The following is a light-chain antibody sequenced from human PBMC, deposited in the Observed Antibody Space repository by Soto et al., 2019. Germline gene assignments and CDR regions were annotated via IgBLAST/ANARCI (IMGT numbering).Light chain of an antibody. V-gene: IGKV1-39*01. Sequence: IRMTQSPSSLSASVGDRVTITCRASQTISSYVNWYQQKPGRAPKLLIYFASKLQSGVPLRFSGSGSGTDFTLSISSLQPEDFSTYFCQQTYSYPITFGQGTRLDIQ. CDR3: QQTYSYPIT. CDR1: QTISSY. J-gene: IGKJ5*01. CDR2: FAS.